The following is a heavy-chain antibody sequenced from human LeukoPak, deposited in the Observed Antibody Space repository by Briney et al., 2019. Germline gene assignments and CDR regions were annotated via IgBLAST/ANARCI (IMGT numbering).Heavy chain of an antibody. CDR1: GFTFSSYG. CDR3: ARDLSGNGYFDY. Sequence: GGSLRLSCAASGFTFSSYGMHWVRQAPGKGLEWVAVIWYDGSNKYYADSVKGRFTISRDNSKNTLYLQMNSLRAEDTAVYYCARDLSGNGYFDYWGRGTLVTVSS. D-gene: IGHD2-8*01. V-gene: IGHV3-33*01. J-gene: IGHJ4*02. CDR2: IWYDGSNK.